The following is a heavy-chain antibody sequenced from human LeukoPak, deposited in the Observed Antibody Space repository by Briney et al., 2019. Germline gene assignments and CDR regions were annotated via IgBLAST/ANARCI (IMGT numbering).Heavy chain of an antibody. CDR1: GFTFSTYW. CDR3: VRALRVVDY. CDR2: INQDGSEK. V-gene: IGHV3-7*01. J-gene: IGHJ4*02. D-gene: IGHD5-12*01. Sequence: PGGSLRLSCAASGFTFSTYWMTWVRQAPGKGLEWVANINQDGSEKYYVDSVRGRFTISRDNPKNSLYLQMNSLRAEDTAVYYCVRALRVVDYWGQGTLVTVSS.